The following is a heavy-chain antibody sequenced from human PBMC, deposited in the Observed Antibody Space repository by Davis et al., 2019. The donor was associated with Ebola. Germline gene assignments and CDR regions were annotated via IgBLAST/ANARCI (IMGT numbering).Heavy chain of an antibody. CDR3: ARHAPSQLVRFDY. CDR1: GGSLTSSSYY. D-gene: IGHD6-6*01. Sequence: PSEMSLTCTLPGGSLTSSSYYSGWTRQPPGKGLEWIGSIYYSGSTYYNPSLKSRVTISVDTSKNQFSLKLSSVTAADTAVYYCARHAPSQLVRFDYWGQGTLVTVSS. V-gene: IGHV4-39*01. J-gene: IGHJ4*02. CDR2: IYYSGST.